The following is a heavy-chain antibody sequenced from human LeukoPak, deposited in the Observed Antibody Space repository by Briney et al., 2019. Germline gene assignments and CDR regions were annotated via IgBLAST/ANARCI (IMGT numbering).Heavy chain of an antibody. Sequence: SETLSLTCTVSGYSISSGYYWSWIRQPAGKGLEWIGRIYTSGSTNYNPSLKSRVTISVDTSKNQFSLKLSSVTAADTAVYYCAREDGELPLDYFDYWGQGTLVTVSS. CDR3: AREDGELPLDYFDY. V-gene: IGHV4-61*02. CDR1: GYSISSGYY. CDR2: IYTSGST. D-gene: IGHD1-7*01. J-gene: IGHJ4*02.